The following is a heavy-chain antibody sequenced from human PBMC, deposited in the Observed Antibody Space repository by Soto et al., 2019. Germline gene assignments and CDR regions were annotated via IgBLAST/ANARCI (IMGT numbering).Heavy chain of an antibody. CDR1: GFTFSSYA. CDR2: ISSSGYST. Sequence: VQLLESGGGLVQPGVSLRLSCAASGFTFSSYAMSWVRQAPGKGLEWVSAISSSGYSTYYTDSVKGRFTISRDNSKNTMYLQMNNLSAEDTAVYYCAKGSVVVAAKFDSWGQGTLVTVSS. CDR3: AKGSVVVAAKFDS. D-gene: IGHD2-21*02. V-gene: IGHV3-23*01. J-gene: IGHJ4*02.